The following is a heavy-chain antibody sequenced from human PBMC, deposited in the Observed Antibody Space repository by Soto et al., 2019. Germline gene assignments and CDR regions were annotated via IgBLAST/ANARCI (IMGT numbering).Heavy chain of an antibody. CDR1: GYTFTSYT. Sequence: SVKVHRKAAGYTFTSYTMHWVHQAPGQRLEWMGWINGGNGNTKYSQKFQGRVTFTRDTSASTAYMELSSLRSEDTAVYYCTRLETDYWGQGTLVTVSS. CDR2: INGGNGNT. J-gene: IGHJ4*02. V-gene: IGHV1-3*01. CDR3: TRLETDY.